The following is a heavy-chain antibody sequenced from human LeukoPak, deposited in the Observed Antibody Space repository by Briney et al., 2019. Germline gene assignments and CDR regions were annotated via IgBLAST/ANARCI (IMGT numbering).Heavy chain of an antibody. Sequence: GGSLRLSCATSGFTFSSYAMHWVRQAPGKGLEWVALISYDGINQYYADSVKGRFIISRDNSKNMLYLQLNSLRFEDTAVYYCTLTTFGVVYYFDYWGQGTLVTVSS. CDR2: ISYDGINQ. CDR1: GFTFSSYA. V-gene: IGHV3-30*04. CDR3: TLTTFGVVYYFDY. D-gene: IGHD1/OR15-1a*01. J-gene: IGHJ4*02.